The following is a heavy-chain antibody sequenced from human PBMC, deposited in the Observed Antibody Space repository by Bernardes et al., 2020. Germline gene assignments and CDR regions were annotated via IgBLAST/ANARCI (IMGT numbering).Heavy chain of an antibody. J-gene: IGHJ4*02. CDR1: GYTFTSYD. CDR3: ARGRADILTGYSMGDY. CDR2: MNPNSGNT. D-gene: IGHD3-9*01. V-gene: IGHV1-8*01. Sequence: ASVKVSCKASGYTFTSYDINWVRQATGQGLEWMGWMNPNSGNTGYAQKFQGRVTMTRNTSISTAYMELSSLRSEDTAVYYCARGRADILTGYSMGDYWGQGTLVTVSS.